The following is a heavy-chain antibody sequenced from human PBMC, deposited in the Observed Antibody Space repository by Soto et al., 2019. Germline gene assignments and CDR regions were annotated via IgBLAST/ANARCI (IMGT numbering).Heavy chain of an antibody. Sequence: NPSETLSLTCTVSGGSISSSSYYWGWIRQPPGKGLEWIGSIYYSGSTYYNPSLKSRVTISVDTSKNQFSLKLSSVTAADTAVYYCARHAAYCSSTSCYYFDYWGQGTLVTVSS. CDR2: IYYSGST. CDR1: GGSISSSSYY. D-gene: IGHD2-2*01. J-gene: IGHJ4*02. V-gene: IGHV4-39*01. CDR3: ARHAAYCSSTSCYYFDY.